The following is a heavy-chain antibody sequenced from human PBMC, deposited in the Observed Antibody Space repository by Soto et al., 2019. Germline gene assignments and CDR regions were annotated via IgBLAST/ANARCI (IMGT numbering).Heavy chain of an antibody. CDR3: ARQDRVVVEGRWSDP. Sequence: PSETLSLTCAVSGYSISSGYHWGWIRQPPGKGLEWLGSVPHSGSTYYNPSLKSRLTTSVDKSKNPISLNLTSVTAADTAVLYCARQDRVVVEGRWSDPWGKGTVVTVSS. CDR1: GYSISSGYH. D-gene: IGHD2-15*01. V-gene: IGHV4-38-2*01. J-gene: IGHJ5*02. CDR2: VPHSGST.